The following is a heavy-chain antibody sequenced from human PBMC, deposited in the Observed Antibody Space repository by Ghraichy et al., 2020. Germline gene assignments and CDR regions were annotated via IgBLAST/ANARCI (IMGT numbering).Heavy chain of an antibody. CDR2: IGGSGVST. J-gene: IGHJ6*02. Sequence: GGSLRLSCAASGFTFRNYGMSWVRQAPGKGLEWVSGIGGSGVSTYYADSVKGRFTISRDNSKNTLSLQMNSLRAEDTAVYYCANDHGTAGGYDYTYYYYGMDVWGQGTTVTVSS. CDR3: ANDHGTAGGYDYTYYYYGMDV. V-gene: IGHV3-23*01. D-gene: IGHD4-11*01. CDR1: GFTFRNYG.